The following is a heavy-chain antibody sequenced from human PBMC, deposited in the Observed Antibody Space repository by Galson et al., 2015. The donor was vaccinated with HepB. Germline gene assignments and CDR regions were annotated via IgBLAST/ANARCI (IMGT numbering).Heavy chain of an antibody. V-gene: IGHV1-46*01. D-gene: IGHD7-27*01. CDR3: ARDPLGPLGYMDV. CDR2: INPSGGST. Sequence: SVKVSCKASGYTFTSYYMHWVRQAPGQGLEWMGIINPSGGSTSYAQKFQGRVTMTRDTSTSTVYMELSSLRSEDTAVYYCARDPLGPLGYMDVWGKGTTVTVSS. CDR1: GYTFTSYY. J-gene: IGHJ6*03.